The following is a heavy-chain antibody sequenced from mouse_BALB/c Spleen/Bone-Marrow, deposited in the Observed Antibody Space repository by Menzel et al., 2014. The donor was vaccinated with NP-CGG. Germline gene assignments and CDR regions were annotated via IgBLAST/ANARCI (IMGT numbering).Heavy chain of an antibody. CDR1: GYTFTRYT. V-gene: IGHV1-4*01. CDR2: INPSSGYT. J-gene: IGHJ3*01. CDR3: ARGGNYVWFAY. D-gene: IGHD2-1*01. Sequence: VKVVESGAELAGPGASVKMSCKASGYTFTRYTMHWVKQRPGQGLEWIGYINPSSGYTNYNQKFKDKATLTADKSSSTAYMQLSSLTSEDSAVHYCARGGNYVWFAYWGQGSLVTVSA.